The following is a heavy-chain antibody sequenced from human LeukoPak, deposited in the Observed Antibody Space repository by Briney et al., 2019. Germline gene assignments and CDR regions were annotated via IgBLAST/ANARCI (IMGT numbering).Heavy chain of an antibody. Sequence: GGSLRLSSAASGFTFGNAWMSWVRQAPGKGLEWVGRIKSKTDGGTPDYVAPLKGRFTISRDDSQNTLYLQMNSLKTEDTALYYCTTDIRRSNVWPYSVYWGQGTLVTVPS. V-gene: IGHV3-15*01. J-gene: IGHJ4*02. CDR1: GFTFGNAW. CDR2: IKSKTDGGTP. D-gene: IGHD6-19*01. CDR3: TTDIRRSNVWPYSVY.